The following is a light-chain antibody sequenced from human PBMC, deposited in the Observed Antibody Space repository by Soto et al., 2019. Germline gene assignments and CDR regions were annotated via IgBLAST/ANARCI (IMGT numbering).Light chain of an antibody. CDR3: QQYNSYSYT. CDR2: KAS. V-gene: IGKV1-5*03. Sequence: DIPMTQSPSTLSASVGDRVAITCRASQSISSWLAWYQQKPGKAPKLLIYKASILESGVPSRFSGSGSGTEVTLTISSLQPDDFATYYCQQYNSYSYTFGQGTKLEIK. CDR1: QSISSW. J-gene: IGKJ2*01.